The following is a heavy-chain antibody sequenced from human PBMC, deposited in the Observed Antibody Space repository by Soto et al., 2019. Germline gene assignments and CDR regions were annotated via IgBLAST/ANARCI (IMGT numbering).Heavy chain of an antibody. CDR1: GFTFSSYG. D-gene: IGHD3-10*01. J-gene: IGHJ4*02. Sequence: GGSLRLSCAASGFTFSSYGMHWVRQAPGKGLEWVAVIWYDGSNKYYADSVKGRFTISRDNSKNTLYLQMNCLRAEDTAVYYCARASYYGSGSYYKPYFDYWGQGALVTVSS. CDR3: ARASYYGSGSYYKPYFDY. CDR2: IWYDGSNK. V-gene: IGHV3-33*01.